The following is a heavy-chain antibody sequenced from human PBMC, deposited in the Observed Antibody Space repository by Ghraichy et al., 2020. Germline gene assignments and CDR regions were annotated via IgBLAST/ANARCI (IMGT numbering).Heavy chain of an antibody. Sequence: ASVKVSCKASGYTFTGYYMHWVRQAPGQGLEWMGWINPNSGGTNYAQKFQGRVTMTRDTSISTAYMELSRLRSDDKAVYYCAMLVAVTPGAFDIWGQGTMVTVSS. CDR2: INPNSGGT. V-gene: IGHV1-2*02. D-gene: IGHD4-17*01. CDR3: AMLVAVTPGAFDI. J-gene: IGHJ3*02. CDR1: GYTFTGYY.